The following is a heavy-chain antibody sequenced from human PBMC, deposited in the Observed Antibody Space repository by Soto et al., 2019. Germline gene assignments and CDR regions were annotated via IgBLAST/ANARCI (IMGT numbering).Heavy chain of an antibody. J-gene: IGHJ4*02. CDR3: ATVCRFCTGSNSLY. D-gene: IGHD2-8*02. CDR2: ISTGDSPI. Sequence: EVQLVESGGALVQPGGSLRLSCAASGFTFSNYAMNWFRQAPGKGLEWVSYISTGDSPIYYADSVKGRFTISRDNAKKSLYLQMLSLRAEDTAVYYCATVCRFCTGSNSLYWGRGTLVTVSS. V-gene: IGHV3-48*01. CDR1: GFTFSNYA.